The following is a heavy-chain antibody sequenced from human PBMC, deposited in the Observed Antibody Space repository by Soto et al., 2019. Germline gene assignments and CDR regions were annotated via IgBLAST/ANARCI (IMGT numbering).Heavy chain of an antibody. CDR1: GFTFSDHY. D-gene: IGHD3-16*02. J-gene: IGHJ4*02. CDR2: TRNKANSYTT. CDR3: ARETDYDYIWGSYLFDY. V-gene: IGHV3-72*01. Sequence: EVQLVESGGGLVQPGGSLRLSCAASGFTFSDHYMDWVRQAPGKGLEWVGRTRNKANSYTTEYAASVKGRFTISRDDSKNSLHLQMNSLKTEDTAVYYCARETDYDYIWGSYLFDYWGQGTLVTVSS.